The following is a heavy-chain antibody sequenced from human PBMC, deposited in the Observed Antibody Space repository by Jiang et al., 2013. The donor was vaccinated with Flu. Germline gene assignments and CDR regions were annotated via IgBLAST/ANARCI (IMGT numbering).Heavy chain of an antibody. CDR1: GGSISSYY. CDR2: IYYSGST. J-gene: IGHJ6*02. CDR3: ARGTVQIAFLRIYGMDV. V-gene: IGHV4-59*01. Sequence: GPGLVKPSETLSLTCTVSGGSISSYYWSWIRQPPGKGLEWIGYIYYSGSTNYNPSLKSRVTISVDTSKNQFSLKLSSVTAADTAVYYCARGTVQIAFLRIYGMDVWGQGTTVTVSS. D-gene: IGHD3-3*01.